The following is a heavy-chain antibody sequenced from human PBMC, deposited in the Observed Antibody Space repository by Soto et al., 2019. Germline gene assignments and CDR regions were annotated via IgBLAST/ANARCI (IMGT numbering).Heavy chain of an antibody. Sequence: GGSLRLSCAASGFTFSSYGMHWVRQAPGKGLEWVAVISYDGSNKYYADSVKGRFTISRDNSKNTLYLQMNSLRAEDTAVYYCAKGRDILTGYYRNYWGQGTLVTVSS. J-gene: IGHJ4*02. CDR3: AKGRDILTGYYRNY. CDR1: GFTFSSYG. CDR2: ISYDGSNK. V-gene: IGHV3-30*18. D-gene: IGHD3-9*01.